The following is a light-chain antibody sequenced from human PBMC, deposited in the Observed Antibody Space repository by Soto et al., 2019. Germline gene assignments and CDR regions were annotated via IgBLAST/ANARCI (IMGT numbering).Light chain of an antibody. Sequence: EIVLTQSPGTLSLSPGERATLSCRASQGVGSTYLAWYQQKPGQAPRLLMYGASSRATGIPDRFSGSGSGTDFTLTISRLEPEDFAVYYCQQYDTSPYTLGQGTKLEIK. CDR2: GAS. V-gene: IGKV3-20*01. J-gene: IGKJ2*01. CDR3: QQYDTSPYT. CDR1: QGVGSTY.